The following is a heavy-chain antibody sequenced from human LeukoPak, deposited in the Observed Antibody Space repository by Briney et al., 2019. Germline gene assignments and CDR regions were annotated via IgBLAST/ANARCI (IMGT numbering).Heavy chain of an antibody. D-gene: IGHD6-13*01. V-gene: IGHV4-59*01. CDR3: ARVTGYMVEDYFDS. Sequence: SETLSLTCTVSGGSISSYYWGWIRQPPGKGLAWIGYIYYSGSTNYDPSLKSRVTISVDTSKTQFSLRLRSVTAADTAVYYCARVTGYMVEDYFDSWGQGTLVTVSS. J-gene: IGHJ4*02. CDR1: GGSISSYY. CDR2: IYYSGST.